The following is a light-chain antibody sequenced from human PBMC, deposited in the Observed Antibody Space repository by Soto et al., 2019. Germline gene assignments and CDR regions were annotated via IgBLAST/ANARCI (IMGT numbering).Light chain of an antibody. CDR1: QSVSSH. J-gene: IGKJ4*01. V-gene: IGKV3-11*01. CDR2: DAS. Sequence: EIVLTQSPATLSLSPGERATLSCRASQSVSSHLAWFQQKPGQAPRLLIYDASNRATGIPARFSGSGSGTDFPLTTTSLEPEDSAVYYCQQRSNWPSLTFGGGTKVEIK. CDR3: QQRSNWPSLT.